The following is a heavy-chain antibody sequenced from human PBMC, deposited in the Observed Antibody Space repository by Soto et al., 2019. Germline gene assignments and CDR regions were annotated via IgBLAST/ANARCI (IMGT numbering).Heavy chain of an antibody. D-gene: IGHD6-25*01. CDR3: AGGIAARTLGY. CDR1: GGSISSGGFS. CDR2: IYHSGST. Sequence: QLQLQESGSGLVKPSQTLSLTCAVSGGSISSGGFSWSWIRQPPGKGLESIGYIYHSGSTYYNPSLKRRVTISVARSTNQGSLELSSVTDADTALYYCAGGIAARTLGYWGQGTLVNVSS. V-gene: IGHV4-30-2*01. J-gene: IGHJ4*02.